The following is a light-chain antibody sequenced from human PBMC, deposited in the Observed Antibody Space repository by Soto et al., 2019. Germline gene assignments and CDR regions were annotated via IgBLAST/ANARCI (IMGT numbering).Light chain of an antibody. CDR1: QSVSSN. Sequence: EIVMTQSPATLSVSPGERATLSCRASQSVSSNLAWYQQKPGQAPRLLIYGASTRATGIPARFSGSGSGTEFTLTISSLQSEDIAFYYCQQYNNWLPWTFGQGTKVEIK. V-gene: IGKV3-15*01. CDR2: GAS. CDR3: QQYNNWLPWT. J-gene: IGKJ1*01.